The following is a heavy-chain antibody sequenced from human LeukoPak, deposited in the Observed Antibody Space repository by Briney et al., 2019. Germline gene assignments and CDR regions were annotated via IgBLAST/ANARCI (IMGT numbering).Heavy chain of an antibody. J-gene: IGHJ3*02. CDR2: IDTSGNT. V-gene: IGHV4-4*07. Sequence: PSETLSLTCTLSGGSISIYRWSWIWQPAGKGLEWMGRIDTSGNTNYNPSLNGRVTMSVDTSKTQFYLNLRSVTAADTAIYYCARGIVRGVSAPDIWGQGTMVTVSS. D-gene: IGHD3-10*01. CDR1: GGSISIYR. CDR3: ARGIVRGVSAPDI.